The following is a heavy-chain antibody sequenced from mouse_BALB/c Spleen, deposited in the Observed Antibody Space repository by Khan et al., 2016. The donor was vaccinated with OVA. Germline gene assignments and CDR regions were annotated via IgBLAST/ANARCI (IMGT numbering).Heavy chain of an antibody. D-gene: IGHD1-1*01. CDR1: GYSITSDYA. J-gene: IGHJ2*01. Sequence: EVQLQESGPGLVKPSQSLSLTCTVTGYSITSDYAWNWIRQFPGNKLEWMGYISYSGRTSYNPSLKSRISITRDQSKNQFFLQLNSVTTEDTATXYCARSVTITTVVATDFDYWGQGTTLTVSS. CDR3: ARSVTITTVVATDFDY. CDR2: ISYSGRT. V-gene: IGHV3-2*02.